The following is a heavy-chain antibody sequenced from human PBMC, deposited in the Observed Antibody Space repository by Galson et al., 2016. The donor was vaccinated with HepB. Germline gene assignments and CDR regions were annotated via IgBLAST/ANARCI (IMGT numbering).Heavy chain of an antibody. CDR3: ARDYCTGGSCYHALGH. Sequence: SVKVSCKASGYALSNYGMNWVRQAPGQGLQWMAWISPGATDTVYAQSLQGRLTLTTDPSTATAYMELRSLGSDDTAVYYCARDYCTGGSCYHALGHWGQGTLVTVSS. J-gene: IGHJ4*02. CDR1: GYALSNYG. D-gene: IGHD2-8*02. V-gene: IGHV1-18*01. CDR2: ISPGATDT.